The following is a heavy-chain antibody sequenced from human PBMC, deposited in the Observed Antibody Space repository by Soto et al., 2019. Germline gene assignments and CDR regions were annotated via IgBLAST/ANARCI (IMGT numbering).Heavy chain of an antibody. V-gene: IGHV1-18*01. CDR1: GYAFTTYG. J-gene: IGHJ4*02. CDR2: ISAHNGNT. Sequence: QVHLVQSGAEVKKPGASVKVSCQASGYAFTTYGITWVRQAPGQGLEWMGWISAHNGNTNYAQNLQGRVTVTRDTSTSTAYMELRSLRSDDTAVYYCARGRDGDYWGQGALVTVSS. CDR3: ARGRDGDY.